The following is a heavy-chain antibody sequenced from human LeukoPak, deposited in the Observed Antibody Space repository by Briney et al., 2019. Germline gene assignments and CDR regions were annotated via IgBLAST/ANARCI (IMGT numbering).Heavy chain of an antibody. J-gene: IGHJ5*02. V-gene: IGHV3-7*01. CDR3: ARSRWPEDL. CDR2: INEDGSDK. CDR1: GFSFSIYP. D-gene: IGHD4-23*01. Sequence: GGSLRLSCAATGFSFSIYPMSWVRLAPGKGLEWVANINEDGSDKYYVDSVKGRFTVSRDNAKNSVYLQMNSLRTEDTAIYYCARSRWPEDLWGRGTLVTVSS.